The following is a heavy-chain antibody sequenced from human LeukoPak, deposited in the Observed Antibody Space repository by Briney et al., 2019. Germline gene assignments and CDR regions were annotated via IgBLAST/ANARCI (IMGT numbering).Heavy chain of an antibody. V-gene: IGHV1-2*02. CDR1: GYSFTDYF. J-gene: IGHJ5*02. Sequence: GASVKVSCKASGYSFTDYFIHWVRQAPGQGLEWMGWINPNSGGTNYAQKFQGRVTMTRDTSISTAYMELTSLTSDDTAVYYCAXXXXXYDILTGYYIWDNWFDPWGQGTLVTVSS. CDR3: AXXXXXYDILTGYYIWDNWFDP. CDR2: INPNSGGT. D-gene: IGHD3-9*01.